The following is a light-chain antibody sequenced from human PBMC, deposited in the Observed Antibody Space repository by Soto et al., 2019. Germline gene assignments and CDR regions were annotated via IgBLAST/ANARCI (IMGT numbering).Light chain of an antibody. CDR2: ATS. CDR3: QKPPYT. J-gene: IGKJ3*01. Sequence: DIQMTQSPSSLSASVGDRVTITCRASQTPRTFLNWYQQKPGKAPKLLIYATSTLQSGVPSRFSGRDSGADFTLTIHNLQPEDFSTYHCQKPPYTFGPGTKVDIK. CDR1: QTPRTF. V-gene: IGKV1-39*01.